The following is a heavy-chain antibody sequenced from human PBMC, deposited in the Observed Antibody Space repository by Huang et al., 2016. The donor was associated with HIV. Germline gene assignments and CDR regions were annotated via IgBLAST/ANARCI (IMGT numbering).Heavy chain of an antibody. CDR1: GYTFSSFG. Sequence: QVQLVQSGAEVKKPGASVKVSCKASGYTFSSFGISWVRQAPGQGLEWVGLISVYNVNTKVAQKCQGRLTMTTDTATSTAYMELRSLRSDDTAVYYCARGGGIQLWLLGYYYMDVWGNGTTVTVSS. D-gene: IGHD5-18*01. CDR2: ISVYNVNT. CDR3: ARGGGIQLWLLGYYYMDV. V-gene: IGHV1-18*01. J-gene: IGHJ6*03.